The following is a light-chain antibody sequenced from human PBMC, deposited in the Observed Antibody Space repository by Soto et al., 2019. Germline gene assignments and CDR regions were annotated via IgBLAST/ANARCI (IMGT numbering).Light chain of an antibody. V-gene: IGKV1-5*01. CDR3: QQYNSYSQT. J-gene: IGKJ1*01. Sequence: DIQMTQSPSTLSASVGDRVIITCRASQTISSWLAWYQQKPGKAPKLLIYDASGLESGVPSRFSGSGSGTEFTLTISSLQPDDFATYYCQQYNSYSQTFGQGIKVDIK. CDR2: DAS. CDR1: QTISSW.